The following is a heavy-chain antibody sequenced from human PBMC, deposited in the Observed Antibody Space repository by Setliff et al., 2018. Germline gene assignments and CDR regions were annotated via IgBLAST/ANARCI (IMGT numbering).Heavy chain of an antibody. CDR2: SSAYNGNT. Sequence: RASVKVSCKASGYTFTSYGISWVRQAPGQGLEWMGWSSAYNGNTNYAQKLQGRVTMTTDTSTSTVYMALRSLRSDDTAVYYCARDREGIIVGVPSVWGQGTLVTVSS. CDR3: ARDREGIIVGVPSV. V-gene: IGHV1-18*01. J-gene: IGHJ4*02. D-gene: IGHD1-26*01. CDR1: GYTFTSYG.